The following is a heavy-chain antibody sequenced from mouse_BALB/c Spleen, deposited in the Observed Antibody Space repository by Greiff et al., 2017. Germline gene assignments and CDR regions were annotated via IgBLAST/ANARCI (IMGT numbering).Heavy chain of an antibody. D-gene: IGHD1-1*01. CDR2: INPSNGGT. V-gene: IGHV1S81*02. Sequence: QVQLQQSGAELVKPGASVKLSCKASGYTFTSYYMYWVKQRPGQGLEWIGEINPSNGGTNCNEKFKSKATLTVDKSSSTAYMQLSSLTSEDSAVYYCTRNYYGSSYVGAYYAMDYWGQGTSVTVSA. CDR1: GYTFTSYY. J-gene: IGHJ4*01. CDR3: TRNYYGSSYVGAYYAMDY.